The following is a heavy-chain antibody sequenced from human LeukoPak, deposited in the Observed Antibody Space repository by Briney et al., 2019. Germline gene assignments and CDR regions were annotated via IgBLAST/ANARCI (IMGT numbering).Heavy chain of an antibody. CDR1: GGTFNSYA. CDR2: IIPIFGTA. V-gene: IGHV1-69*13. J-gene: IGHJ4*02. Sequence: ASVKVSCKASGGTFNSYAISWVRQAPGQGLEWMGGIIPIFGTANYAQKFQGRVTITADESTSTAYMELSSLRSEDTAVYYCAAVGATYLFDYWGQGTLVTVSS. CDR3: AAVGATYLFDY. D-gene: IGHD1-26*01.